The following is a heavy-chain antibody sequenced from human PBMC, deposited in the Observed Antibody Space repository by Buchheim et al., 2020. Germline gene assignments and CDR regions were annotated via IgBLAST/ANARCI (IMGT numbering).Heavy chain of an antibody. D-gene: IGHD3-16*01. CDR2: ISAGCGGP. V-gene: IGHV3-23*04. Sequence: EVQLVESGGGLVQPGGSLRLSCAASGFIFANYDMTWDRQAPGKGLEWVAAISAGCGGPYYGDLLKGRVTVSRDNSKDTRCLQVNSLRGDDTAVYYCAILRLGQFPEWGQGTL. CDR3: AILRLGQFPE. CDR1: GFIFANYD. J-gene: IGHJ4*02.